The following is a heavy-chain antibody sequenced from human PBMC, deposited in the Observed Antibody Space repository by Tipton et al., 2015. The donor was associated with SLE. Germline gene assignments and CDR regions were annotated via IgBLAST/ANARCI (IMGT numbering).Heavy chain of an antibody. CDR2: IYYSGNT. J-gene: IGHJ4*02. D-gene: IGHD5-12*01. CDR1: GGSISSYY. Sequence: LRLSCTVSGGSISSYYWSWIRQPPGKGLEWIAYIYYSGNTNYNPSLKSRVTISVDTSKNQFSLKLSSVTAADTAVYYCARSDPSYSGYNYWGQGTLVTVSS. CDR3: ARSDPSYSGYNY. V-gene: IGHV4-59*01.